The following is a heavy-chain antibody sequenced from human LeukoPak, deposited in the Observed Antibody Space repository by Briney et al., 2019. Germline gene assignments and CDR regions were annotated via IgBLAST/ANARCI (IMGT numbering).Heavy chain of an antibody. J-gene: IGHJ4*02. CDR2: INGDGSRT. CDR1: GFTFSTNW. Sequence: PGGSLRLSCPASGFTFSTNWMHWVRQAPGKGLVWVSRINGDGSRTNYADSVEGRFTISRDNAKNSLYLQMNSLRAEDTAVYYCARETGIAAREGFDYWGQGTLVTVSS. V-gene: IGHV3-74*01. CDR3: ARETGIAAREGFDY. D-gene: IGHD6-6*01.